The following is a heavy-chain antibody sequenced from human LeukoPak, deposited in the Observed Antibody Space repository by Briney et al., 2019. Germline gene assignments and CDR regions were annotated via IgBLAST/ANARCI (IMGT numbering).Heavy chain of an antibody. D-gene: IGHD4-17*01. Sequence: PGGSLRLSCAASGFTFSSYAMNWVRQAPGKGLEWVSTVTGSGGSTYYADSVKGRFTISRDNPKNTLYLQMNSLRAEDTAVYYCAKVRSDYGDYWSSWGQGTLVTVSS. CDR3: AKVRSDYGDYWSS. V-gene: IGHV3-23*01. CDR1: GFTFSSYA. J-gene: IGHJ5*02. CDR2: VTGSGGST.